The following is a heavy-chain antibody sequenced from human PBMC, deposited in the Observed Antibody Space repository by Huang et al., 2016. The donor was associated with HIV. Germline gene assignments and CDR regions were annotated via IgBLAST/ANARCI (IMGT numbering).Heavy chain of an antibody. Sequence: QVQLVQSGAEVKKPGASVKVSCKSSGYTFTSSGISWVRQAPGQGIEWMGWISAYNGNTTYAQKVQGRVTMTTDTPTSTAYMELRSLRSDHTAVYYCARDRRPPHYYGMDVWGQGTTVTVSS. CDR2: ISAYNGNT. CDR1: GYTFTSSG. CDR3: ARDRRPPHYYGMDV. V-gene: IGHV1-18*04. J-gene: IGHJ6*02.